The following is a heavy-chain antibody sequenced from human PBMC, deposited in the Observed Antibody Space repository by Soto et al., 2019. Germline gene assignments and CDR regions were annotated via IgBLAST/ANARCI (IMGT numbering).Heavy chain of an antibody. V-gene: IGHV3-7*01. J-gene: IGHJ4*02. CDR2: IKQDGSEE. D-gene: IGHD1-26*01. CDR3: ARVVGAANAPHK. Sequence: EVQLVESGGGLVQPGGSLRLSCVVSGFPFSSHWMSWVRQAPGEGLEWVANIKQDGSEEHYVDSVKGRFTVSRDNARNSLHIQMIRPRAECMAVSRCARVVGAANAPHKWGQGTLVAVS. CDR1: GFPFSSHW.